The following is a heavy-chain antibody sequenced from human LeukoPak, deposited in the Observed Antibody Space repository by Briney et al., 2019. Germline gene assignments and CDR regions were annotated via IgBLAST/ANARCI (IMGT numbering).Heavy chain of an antibody. D-gene: IGHD4-17*01. Sequence: ASVKVSCKASGYTFTVYGISWVRQAPGQGLQWMGWISTYNGNTSYAQKLQGRVTMTSDTSTSTAYMELRSLRPDDTAVYYCARTLYGDYGDYWGQGTLVTVSS. CDR2: ISTYNGNT. CDR3: ARTLYGDYGDY. V-gene: IGHV1-18*01. CDR1: GYTFTVYG. J-gene: IGHJ4*02.